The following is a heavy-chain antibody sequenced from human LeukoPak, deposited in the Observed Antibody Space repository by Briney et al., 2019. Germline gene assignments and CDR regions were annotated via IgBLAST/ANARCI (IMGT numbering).Heavy chain of an antibody. J-gene: IGHJ4*02. D-gene: IGHD2-2*01. CDR2: ISTDSSYK. V-gene: IGHV3-21*01. CDR1: GFSFGNYT. CDR3: VKEVDGQFV. Sequence: PGGSLRLSCAASGFSFGNYTMSWVRQLPGRRLEWVSSISTDSSYKYYGGSVRGRFSISRDNAKKSLYLQLNSLRVDDTAMYYCVKEVDGQFVWGQGTLVSVSS.